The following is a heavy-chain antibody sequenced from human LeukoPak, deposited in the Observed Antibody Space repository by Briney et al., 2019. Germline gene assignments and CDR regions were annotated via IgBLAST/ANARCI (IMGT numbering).Heavy chain of an antibody. CDR1: GYTFTSYD. CDR2: MNPNSGNT. J-gene: IGHJ5*02. Sequence: ASVKVSCKASGYTFTSYDINWVRQATGQGLEWMGWMNPNSGNTGHAQKFQGRVTMTRNTSISTAYMELSSLRSEDTAVYYCARGRWLRHWFDPRGQGTLVTVSS. D-gene: IGHD5-12*01. V-gene: IGHV1-8*01. CDR3: ARGRWLRHWFDP.